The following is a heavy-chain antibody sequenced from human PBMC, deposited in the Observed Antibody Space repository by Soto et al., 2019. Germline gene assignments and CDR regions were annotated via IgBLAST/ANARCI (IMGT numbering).Heavy chain of an antibody. V-gene: IGHV1-8*01. CDR1: GYVFPSYD. CDR3: ARADPRHYYMDV. J-gene: IGHJ6*03. CDR2: VNPGSGYK. Sequence: QVQLVQSGAEVKKPGASVKVSCKASGYVFPSYDITWVRQAPGHGLEWMGWVNPGSGYKGYAQKFQGRVTMTRNMPRSTVYMELSSLRSEETAVYYCARADPRHYYMDVWGKGTTVTVSS.